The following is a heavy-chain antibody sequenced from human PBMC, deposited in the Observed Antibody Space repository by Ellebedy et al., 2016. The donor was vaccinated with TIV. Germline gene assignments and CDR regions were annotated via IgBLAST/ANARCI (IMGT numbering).Heavy chain of an antibody. Sequence: AASVKVSCKASGYTFTSYYMHWVRQAPGQGLEWMGIINPSGSSTSYAQKFQGRVTMTRDTSTSTVYMELSSLRSEDTAVYYCARDFTAAGPSRGPNYYYMDVWGKGTTVTVSS. CDR2: INPSGSST. CDR1: GYTFTSYY. CDR3: ARDFTAAGPSRGPNYYYMDV. D-gene: IGHD6-13*01. J-gene: IGHJ6*03. V-gene: IGHV1-46*01.